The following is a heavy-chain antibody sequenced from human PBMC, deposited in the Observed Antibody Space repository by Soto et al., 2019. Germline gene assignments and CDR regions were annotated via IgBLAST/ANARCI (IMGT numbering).Heavy chain of an antibody. Sequence: SETLSLTCTVSGGSISSGGYYWSWIRQHPGKGLEWIGYIYYSGSTYYNPSLKSRVTISVDTSKNQFSLKLSSVTAADTAVYYCARFSNPRFDYWGQGTLVTLSS. D-gene: IGHD4-4*01. J-gene: IGHJ4*02. CDR1: GGSISSGGYY. CDR3: ARFSNPRFDY. CDR2: IYYSGST. V-gene: IGHV4-31*03.